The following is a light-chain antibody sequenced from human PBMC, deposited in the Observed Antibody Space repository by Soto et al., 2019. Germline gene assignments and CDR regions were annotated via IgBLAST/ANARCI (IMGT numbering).Light chain of an antibody. J-gene: IGKJ4*01. CDR3: QQTNSLPLT. CDR1: QNIRSW. CDR2: DAS. Sequence: DIQMTQSPSSVSASVGDRVTITCRASQNIRSWLAWYQQKPGKAPRLLISDASTPQTGAPSRFSGSGSGTYFTLTITSLQPEDFATYFCQQTNSLPLTFGGGTRVNIK. V-gene: IGKV1-12*01.